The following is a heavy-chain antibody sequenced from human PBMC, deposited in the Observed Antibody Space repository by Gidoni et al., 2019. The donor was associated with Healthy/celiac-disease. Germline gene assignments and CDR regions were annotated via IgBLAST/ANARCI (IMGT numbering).Heavy chain of an antibody. CDR3: ARDYCSSTSCYNNYYYYGMDV. J-gene: IGHJ6*02. Sequence: QVQLVQSGAEVQKPGSSVKVSCTASGGTVSSYAISWVRQAPGQGLEWMGGIIPIFGTANYAQKFQGRVTITADESTSTAYMELSSLRSEDTAVYYCARDYCSSTSCYNNYYYYGMDVWGQGTTVTVSS. CDR1: GGTVSSYA. CDR2: IIPIFGTA. D-gene: IGHD2-2*02. V-gene: IGHV1-69*01.